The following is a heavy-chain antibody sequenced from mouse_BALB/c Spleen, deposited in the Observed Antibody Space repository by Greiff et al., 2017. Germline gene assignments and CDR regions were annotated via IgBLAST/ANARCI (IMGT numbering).Heavy chain of an antibody. Sequence: VQLQQPGAELVKPGASVKMSCKASGYTFTSYNTHWVKQTPGQGLEWIGAIYPGNGDTSYNQKFKGKATLTADKSSSTAYMQLSSLTSEDSAVYYCARWAYYGNAYYAMDYWGQGTSVTVSS. D-gene: IGHD2-10*01. CDR2: IYPGNGDT. V-gene: IGHV1-12*01. CDR1: GYTFTSYN. J-gene: IGHJ4*01. CDR3: ARWAYYGNAYYAMDY.